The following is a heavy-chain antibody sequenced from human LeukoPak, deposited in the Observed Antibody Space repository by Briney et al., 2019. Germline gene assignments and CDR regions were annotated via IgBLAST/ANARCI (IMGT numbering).Heavy chain of an antibody. CDR1: VGTFISYA. CDR3: ARGGGVEYYDSSRLDY. J-gene: IGHJ4*02. V-gene: IGHV1-69*05. CDR2: IIPIFGTA. Sequence: ASVKVSCKASVGTFISYAISSVRQAPGQGLEWMGGIIPIFGTANYAQKFQGRVTITTDESTSTAYMELSSLRSEDTAVYYCARGGGVEYYDSSRLDYWGQGTVVTVSA. D-gene: IGHD3-22*01.